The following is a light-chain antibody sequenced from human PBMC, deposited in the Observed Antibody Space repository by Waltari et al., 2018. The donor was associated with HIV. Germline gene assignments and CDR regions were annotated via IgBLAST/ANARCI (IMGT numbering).Light chain of an antibody. V-gene: IGLV1-44*01. CDR2: IHD. Sequence: QSVLTQPPSVSGPPGQRVTISCSGGYSTIGSRTVSWYQHLPGTAPKLLMYIHDHRPSGGAGRFSGSTSGTSASLAISGLQPDDEGDYYCAAWDDNLSGPVFGGGTKLTVL. CDR3: AAWDDNLSGPV. J-gene: IGLJ2*01. CDR1: YSTIGSRT.